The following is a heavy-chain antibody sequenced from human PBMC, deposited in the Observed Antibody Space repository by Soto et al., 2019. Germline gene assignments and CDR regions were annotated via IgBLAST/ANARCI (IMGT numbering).Heavy chain of an antibody. CDR3: ARILAVAGLEDYYFDY. CDR1: GYTFTGYY. D-gene: IGHD6-19*01. CDR2: INPNSGGT. V-gene: IGHV1-2*02. Sequence: ASVKVSCKASGYTFTGYYIHWVRQAPGQGLEWMGWINPNSGGTNYAQKFQGRVTMTRDTSISTAYMELSRLRSDDTAVYYCARILAVAGLEDYYFDYWGQGTLVTVSS. J-gene: IGHJ4*02.